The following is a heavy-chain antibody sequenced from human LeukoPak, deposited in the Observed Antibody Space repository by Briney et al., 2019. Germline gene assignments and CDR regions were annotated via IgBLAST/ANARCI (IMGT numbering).Heavy chain of an antibody. CDR2: IYPGDSDT. CDR3: ARHPIVVVPAAHRENYYFDY. V-gene: IGHV5-51*01. CDR1: GYSFTSYW. J-gene: IGHJ4*02. Sequence: GASLKISCKGSGYSFTSYWIGWVRQMPGKGLEWMGIIYPGDSDTRYSPSFQGQVTISADKSISTAYLQWSSLKASDTAMYYCARHPIVVVPAAHRENYYFDYWSQGTLVTVSS. D-gene: IGHD2-2*01.